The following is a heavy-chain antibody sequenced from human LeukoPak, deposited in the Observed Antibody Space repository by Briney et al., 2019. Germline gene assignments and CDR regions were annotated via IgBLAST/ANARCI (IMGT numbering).Heavy chain of an antibody. Sequence: PGVSLRLSCAASESLNGYAMSWVRQAPGMGLEWVASISSSGSYMYYADSVKGRFIISRDNAKKSLSLEMNSLTSEDTAIYYCARCALGVWADNYYMDVWGTGTTVIVSS. D-gene: IGHD3-16*01. V-gene: IGHV3-21*04. CDR2: ISSSGSYM. CDR1: ESLNGYA. CDR3: ARCALGVWADNYYMDV. J-gene: IGHJ6*03.